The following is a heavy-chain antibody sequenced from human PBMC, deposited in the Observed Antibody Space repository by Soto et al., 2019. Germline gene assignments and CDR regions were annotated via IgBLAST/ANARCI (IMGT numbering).Heavy chain of an antibody. CDR3: ARQRVTMVRGVITYYYGMDV. Sequence: SETLSLTCTVSGGSISSSSYYWGWIRQPPGKGLEWIGSIYYSGSTYYNPSLKSRVTISVDTSKNQFSLKLSSVTAADTAVYYCARQRVTMVRGVITYYYGMDVWGQGTTVTVSS. CDR2: IYYSGST. V-gene: IGHV4-39*01. CDR1: GGSISSSSYY. D-gene: IGHD3-10*01. J-gene: IGHJ6*02.